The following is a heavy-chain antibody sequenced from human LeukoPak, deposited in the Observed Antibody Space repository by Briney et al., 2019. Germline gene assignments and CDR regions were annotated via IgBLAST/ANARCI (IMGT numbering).Heavy chain of an antibody. CDR1: GGTFSSYA. V-gene: IGHV1-69*13. J-gene: IGHJ4*02. Sequence: ASVKVSCKASGGTFSSYAISWVRQAPGQGLEWMGGIIPIFGTANYAQKFQGRVTITADESTSTAYMELSSLRSEDTAVYYCARPPEGSSSWQYRPEMGPFDDWGQGTLVTVSS. D-gene: IGHD6-13*01. CDR2: IIPIFGTA. CDR3: ARPPEGSSSWQYRPEMGPFDD.